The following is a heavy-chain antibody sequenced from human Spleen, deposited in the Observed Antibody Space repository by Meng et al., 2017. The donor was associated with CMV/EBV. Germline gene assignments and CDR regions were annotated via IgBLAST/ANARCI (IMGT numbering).Heavy chain of an antibody. Sequence: YTFTGYYMHWVRQAPGQGLEWMGWINPNSGGTNYAQKFQGRVTMTRDTSISTAYMELSRLRSDDTAVYYCARSPVLYCGSSSCPLDHWGQGILVTVSS. CDR1: YTFTGYY. J-gene: IGHJ4*02. CDR2: INPNSGGT. D-gene: IGHD2-2*01. CDR3: ARSPVLYCGSSSCPLDH. V-gene: IGHV1-2*02.